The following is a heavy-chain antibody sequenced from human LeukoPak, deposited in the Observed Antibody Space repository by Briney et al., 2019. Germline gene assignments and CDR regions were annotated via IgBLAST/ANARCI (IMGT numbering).Heavy chain of an antibody. J-gene: IGHJ6*03. CDR2: IIPIFGTA. D-gene: IGHD1-26*01. Sequence: ASVKVSCKASGGTFSSYAISWVRQAPGQGLEWMGGIIPIFGTANYAQKFQGRVTITADESTSTAYMELSSLRSEDTAVYYCARNPLYYSGSYSKAGGDYYYYYMDVWGKGTTVTISS. CDR1: GGTFSSYA. CDR3: ARNPLYYSGSYSKAGGDYYYYYMDV. V-gene: IGHV1-69*13.